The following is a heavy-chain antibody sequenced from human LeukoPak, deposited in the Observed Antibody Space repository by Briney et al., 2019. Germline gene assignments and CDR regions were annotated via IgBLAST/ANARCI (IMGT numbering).Heavy chain of an antibody. Sequence: GGSLRLSCAASGFTFSSYSMNWVRQAPGKGLEWVSSISSSSSYIYYADSVKGRFTISRDNAKNSLYLQMNSLRAEDTAVYYCAYSSGSYYYGMDVWGQGTTVTVSS. D-gene: IGHD3-22*01. V-gene: IGHV3-21*01. CDR2: ISSSSSYI. J-gene: IGHJ6*02. CDR1: GFTFSSYS. CDR3: AYSSGSYYYGMDV.